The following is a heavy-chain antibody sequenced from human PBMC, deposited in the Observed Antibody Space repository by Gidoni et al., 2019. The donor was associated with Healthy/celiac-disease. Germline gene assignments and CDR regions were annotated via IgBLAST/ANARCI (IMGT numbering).Heavy chain of an antibody. CDR1: GFTFSSYA. J-gene: IGHJ6*02. CDR3: AKAFLEMQQLVVDKAYYYYYGMDV. Sequence: EVQLVESGGGLVQPGGSLRLSCAASGFTFSSYAMHWVRQAPGKGLEYVSAISSNGGSTYYANSVKGRFTISRDNSKNTLYLQMGSLRAEDMAVYYCAKAFLEMQQLVVDKAYYYYYGMDVWGQGTTVTVSS. V-gene: IGHV3-64*01. D-gene: IGHD6-13*01. CDR2: ISSNGGST.